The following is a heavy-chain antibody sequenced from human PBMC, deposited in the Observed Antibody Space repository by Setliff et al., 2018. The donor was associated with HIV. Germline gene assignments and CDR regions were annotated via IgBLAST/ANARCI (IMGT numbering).Heavy chain of an antibody. CDR1: GFTFSTYA. Sequence: QAGGSLRLSCAASGFTFSTYAMSWVRQAPGKGLECVSVMYKDGSTYYADSVKGRFTISRDNSKNTLYLQMNSLRAEDTAVYYCAKGEITLIAHSWGQGTLVTVPQ. J-gene: IGHJ4*02. V-gene: IGHV3-23*03. CDR3: AKGEITLIAHS. CDR2: MYKDGST. D-gene: IGHD3-22*01.